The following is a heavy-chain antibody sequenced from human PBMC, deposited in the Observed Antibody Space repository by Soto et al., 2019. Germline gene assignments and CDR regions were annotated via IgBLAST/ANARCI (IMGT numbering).Heavy chain of an antibody. D-gene: IGHD4-4*01. J-gene: IGHJ6*02. CDR3: ARVQLTTVTTSYYYYYGMDV. Sequence: GGSLRLSCEASGFIFSSYWMHWVRQAPGKGLVWVSRINSDGSSTSYADSVKGRFTISRDNAKNTLYLQMNSLRAEDTAVYYCARVQLTTVTTSYYYYYGMDVWGQGTTVTVSS. V-gene: IGHV3-74*01. CDR1: GFIFSSYW. CDR2: INSDGSST.